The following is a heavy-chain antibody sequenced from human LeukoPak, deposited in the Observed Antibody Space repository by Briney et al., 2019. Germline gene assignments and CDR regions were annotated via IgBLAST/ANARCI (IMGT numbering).Heavy chain of an antibody. CDR1: GFTVSSDY. V-gene: IGHV3-53*05. Sequence: GGSLRLSCAASGFTVSSDYMSWVRQAPGKGLEWVSVIYSGGSTYYADSVKGRFTISRDNSKNTLYLQMNSLRAEDTAVYYCATSSSRSIAAAAPWGQGTLVTVSS. D-gene: IGHD6-13*01. CDR2: IYSGGST. J-gene: IGHJ4*02. CDR3: ATSSSRSIAAAAP.